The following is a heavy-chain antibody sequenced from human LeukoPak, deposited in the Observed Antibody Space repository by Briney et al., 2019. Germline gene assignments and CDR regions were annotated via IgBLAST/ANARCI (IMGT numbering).Heavy chain of an antibody. V-gene: IGHV3-7*03. CDR3: AKDIVRSGEPQYYFDY. D-gene: IGHD3-10*01. Sequence: PGGSLRLSCAASGFTFSSYWMSWVRQAPGKGLEWVANIKQDGSEKYYADSVKGRFTISRDNSKNTLYLQMNSLRAEDTALYYCAKDIVRSGEPQYYFDYWGQGTLVTVSS. CDR1: GFTFSSYW. CDR2: IKQDGSEK. J-gene: IGHJ4*02.